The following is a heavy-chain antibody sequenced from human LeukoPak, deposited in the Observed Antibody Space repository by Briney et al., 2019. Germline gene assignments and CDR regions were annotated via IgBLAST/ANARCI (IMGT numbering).Heavy chain of an antibody. CDR3: ARDSYDSSGYSHFQH. D-gene: IGHD3-22*01. V-gene: IGHV1-69*04. Sequence: SVKVSCKASGGTFSSYAISWVRQAPGQGLEWMGRIIPILGIANYAQKFQGRVTMTRDTSISTAYMELSRLRSDDTAVYYCARDSYDSSGYSHFQHWGQGTLVTVSS. CDR1: GGTFSSYA. CDR2: IIPILGIA. J-gene: IGHJ1*01.